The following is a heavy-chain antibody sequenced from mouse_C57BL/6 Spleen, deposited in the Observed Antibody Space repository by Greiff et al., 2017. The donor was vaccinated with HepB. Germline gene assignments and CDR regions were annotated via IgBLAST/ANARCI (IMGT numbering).Heavy chain of an antibody. J-gene: IGHJ3*01. V-gene: IGHV1-61*01. Sequence: QVQLQQPGAELVRPGSSVKLSCKASGYTFTSYWMDWVKQRPGQGLEWIGNIYPSDSETHYNQKFKDKATLTVDKSSSTAYMQLSSLTSEDSAVYYCARRGRLRAWFAYWGQGTLVTVSA. CDR3: ARRGRLRAWFAY. CDR2: IYPSDSET. D-gene: IGHD3-2*02. CDR1: GYTFTSYW.